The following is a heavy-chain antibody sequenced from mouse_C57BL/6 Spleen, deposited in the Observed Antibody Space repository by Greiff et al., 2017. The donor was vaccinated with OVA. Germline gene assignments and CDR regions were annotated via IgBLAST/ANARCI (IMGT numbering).Heavy chain of an antibody. J-gene: IGHJ4*01. D-gene: IGHD1-1*01. CDR2: IRLKSDNYAT. Sequence: EVKVVESGGGLVQPGGSMKLSCVASGFTFSNYWMNWVRQSPEKGLEWVAQIRLKSDNYATHYAESVKGRFTISRDDSKSSVYLQMNNLRAEDTGIYYCTRDYYGSSWGYYAMDYWGQGTSVTVSS. V-gene: IGHV6-3*01. CDR1: GFTFSNYW. CDR3: TRDYYGSSWGYYAMDY.